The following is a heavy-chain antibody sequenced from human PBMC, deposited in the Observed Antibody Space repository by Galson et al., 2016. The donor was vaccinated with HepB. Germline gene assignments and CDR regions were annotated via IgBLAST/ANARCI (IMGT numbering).Heavy chain of an antibody. CDR1: GGSISSTNW. V-gene: IGHV4-4*02. CDR3: VREGLLGTTSCCKGFDY. D-gene: IGHD2-2*01. J-gene: IGHJ4*02. Sequence: SETLSLTCAVSGGSISSTNWWSWVRQPPGKGLEWIGEIYHSGSTNYNPSLKSRVTLSVDKSNNQFSLTLTSVTAADTAVCYCVREGLLGTTSCCKGFDYWGQGTLVTVSS. CDR2: IYHSGST.